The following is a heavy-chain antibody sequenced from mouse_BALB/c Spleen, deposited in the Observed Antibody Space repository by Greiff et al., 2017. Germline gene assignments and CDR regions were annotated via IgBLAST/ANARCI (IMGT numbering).Heavy chain of an antibody. Sequence: EVLLVESGGGLVKPGGSLKLSCAASGFTFSSYAMSWVRQSPEKRLEWVAEISSGGSYTYYPDTVTGRFTISRDNAKNTLYLEMSSLRSEDTAMYYCAREGNVYFDYWGQGTTLTVSS. CDR3: AREGNVYFDY. CDR2: ISSGGSYT. J-gene: IGHJ2*01. V-gene: IGHV5-9-4*01. CDR1: GFTFSSYA.